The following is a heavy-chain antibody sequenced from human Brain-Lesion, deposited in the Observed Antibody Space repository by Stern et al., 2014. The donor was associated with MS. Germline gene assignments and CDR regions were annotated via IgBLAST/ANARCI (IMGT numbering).Heavy chain of an antibody. CDR1: GGSVSSTSYA. J-gene: IGHJ5*02. D-gene: IGHD2-15*01. V-gene: IGHV4-39*01. CDR2: IYYSGNT. Sequence: QLVESGPGLVKPSETLSLTCTVAGGSVSSTSYAWAWIRQPPGKGLEWIGTIYYSGNTYYSPSLKSRLTISLDTSQNQFSAQLSSVTAADTAVYYCAGEEDIRYCSGGSCTGNWFDPWGQGTLVTVSS. CDR3: AGEEDIRYCSGGSCTGNWFDP.